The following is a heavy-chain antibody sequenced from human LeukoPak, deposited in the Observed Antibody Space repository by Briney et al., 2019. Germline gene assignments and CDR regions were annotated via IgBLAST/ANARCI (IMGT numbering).Heavy chain of an antibody. Sequence: GGSLRLSCAASGFTFSNYAMSWVRQAPGKGLEWVSAISGNGGSNYYADSVKGRFPISRDNSKNPLYLQMNRLRAEDTDVYYCEKYSPNYDSSGYFSGYFDYWGQGTLVTVSS. J-gene: IGHJ4*02. CDR3: EKYSPNYDSSGYFSGYFDY. D-gene: IGHD3-22*01. CDR1: GFTFSNYA. V-gene: IGHV3-23*01. CDR2: ISGNGGSN.